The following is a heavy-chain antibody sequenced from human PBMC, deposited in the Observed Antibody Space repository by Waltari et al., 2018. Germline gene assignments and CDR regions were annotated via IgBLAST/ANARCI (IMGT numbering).Heavy chain of an antibody. V-gene: IGHV4-38-2*01. CDR2: IYHSGNT. D-gene: IGHD3-22*01. Sequence: QVQLQESGPGLVKPSETLSLTCAVSGYSISSGYYWGWIRQPPGKGLEWIGSIYHSGNTYYNPSLKSRVTISVDTSKNQFSLKLSSVTAADTAVYYCARTYYYDSSGVAFDIWGQGTMVTVSS. J-gene: IGHJ3*02. CDR3: ARTYYYDSSGVAFDI. CDR1: GYSISSGYY.